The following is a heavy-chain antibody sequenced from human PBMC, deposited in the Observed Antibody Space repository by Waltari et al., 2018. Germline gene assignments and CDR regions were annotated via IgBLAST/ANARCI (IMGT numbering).Heavy chain of an antibody. V-gene: IGHV4-59*01. CDR3: ARGGVRGVISYYFDD. Sequence: QVQLQESGPGLVKPSETLSLTCTVSGGSISSYYWSWIRQPPGKGLEWIGYIYYSGGPNYNPSLKSRVTISVDTSKNQFSLKLSSVTAADTAVYYCARGGVRGVISYYFDDWGQGTLVTVSS. CDR2: IYYSGGP. CDR1: GGSISSYY. D-gene: IGHD3-10*01. J-gene: IGHJ4*02.